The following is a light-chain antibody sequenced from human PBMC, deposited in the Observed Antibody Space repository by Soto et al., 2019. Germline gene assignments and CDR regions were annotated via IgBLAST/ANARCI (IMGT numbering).Light chain of an antibody. Sequence: IQMTHSPSTLSASLFDRVYIXCGASHNIERWMAWYQQKPGKAPSLLIFDASTLHSGVPSRFSGSGSGTEFTLTISSLQPDDFATYYCQHYNSYSEAFGQGTKVDIK. CDR3: QHYNSYSEA. V-gene: IGKV1-5*01. CDR2: DAS. CDR1: HNIERW. J-gene: IGKJ1*01.